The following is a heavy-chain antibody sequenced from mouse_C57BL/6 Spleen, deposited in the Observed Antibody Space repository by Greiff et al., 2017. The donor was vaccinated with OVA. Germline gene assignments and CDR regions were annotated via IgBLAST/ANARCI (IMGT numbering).Heavy chain of an antibody. Sequence: QVQLKQSGPGLVQPSQSLSITCTVSGFSLTSYGVHWVRQSPGKGLEWLGVIWSGGSTDYNAAFISRLSISKDNSKSQVFFKMNSLQADDTAIYYCARTGDYYGSSYGDAMDYWGQGTSVTVSS. CDR3: ARTGDYYGSSYGDAMDY. CDR2: IWSGGST. CDR1: GFSLTSYG. J-gene: IGHJ4*01. V-gene: IGHV2-2*01. D-gene: IGHD1-1*01.